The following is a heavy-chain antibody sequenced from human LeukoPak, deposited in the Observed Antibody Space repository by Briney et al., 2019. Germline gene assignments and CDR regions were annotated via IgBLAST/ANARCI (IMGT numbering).Heavy chain of an antibody. V-gene: IGHV4-39*01. Sequence: SETLSLTCTVSGGSISSSSYYWGWIRQPPGKGLEWIGSIYYSGSTYYNPSLKSRVTISVDTSKNQFSLNLSSVTAADTAVYYCARRGGYSYVYYFDYWGQGTLVTVSS. CDR1: GGSISSSSYY. D-gene: IGHD5-18*01. CDR2: IYYSGST. J-gene: IGHJ4*02. CDR3: ARRGGYSYVYYFDY.